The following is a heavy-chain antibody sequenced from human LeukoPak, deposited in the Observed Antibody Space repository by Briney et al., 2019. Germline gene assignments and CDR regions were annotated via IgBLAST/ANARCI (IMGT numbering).Heavy chain of an antibody. CDR1: GGSISSYY. J-gene: IGHJ6*03. Sequence: PSETRSLTCTVSGGSISSYYWSWIRQPAGKGLEWIGRIYTSGSTNYNPSLKSRVTMSVDTSKNQFSLKLSSVTAADTAVYYCARNPDPYYYYYMDVWGKGTTVTVSS. V-gene: IGHV4-4*07. CDR3: ARNPDPYYYYYMDV. D-gene: IGHD1-14*01. CDR2: IYTSGST.